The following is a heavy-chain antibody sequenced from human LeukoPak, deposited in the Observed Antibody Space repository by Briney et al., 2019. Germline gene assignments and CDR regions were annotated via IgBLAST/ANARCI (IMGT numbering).Heavy chain of an antibody. J-gene: IGHJ4*02. CDR2: IYYSGST. CDR3: ARGRRNTMVRGVIHDY. V-gene: IGHV4-39*01. CDR1: GGSVSSSSYY. D-gene: IGHD3-10*01. Sequence: PSETLSLTCTVSGGSVSSSSYYWGWIRQPPGKGLEWIGSIYYSGSTYYNPSLKSRVTISVDTSKNQFSLKLSPVTAADTAVYYCARGRRNTMVRGVIHDYWGQGTLVTVSS.